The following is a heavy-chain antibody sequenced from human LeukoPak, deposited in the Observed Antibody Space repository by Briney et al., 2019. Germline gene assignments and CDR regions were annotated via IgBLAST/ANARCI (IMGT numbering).Heavy chain of an antibody. D-gene: IGHD3-22*01. CDR3: AREMGITMIVVVTPDAFDI. CDR1: GFTFSSYW. V-gene: IGHV3-7*01. Sequence: GGSLRLSCAASGFTFSSYWMSWVRQAPGKGLEWVANIKQYGSEKYYVDSVKGRFTISRDNAKNSLYLQMNSLRAEDTAVYYCAREMGITMIVVVTPDAFDIWGQGTMVTVSS. J-gene: IGHJ3*02. CDR2: IKQYGSEK.